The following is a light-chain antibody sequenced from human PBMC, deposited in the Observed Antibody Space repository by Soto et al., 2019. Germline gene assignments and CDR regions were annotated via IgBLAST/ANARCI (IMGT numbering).Light chain of an antibody. CDR3: HQYNNLWT. CDR2: DAS. CDR1: QSISRW. V-gene: IGKV1-5*01. J-gene: IGKJ1*01. Sequence: DIQMTQSPSTLSASVGDRVTIACRASQSISRWLAWYQQKPGKAPKLLIYDASTLESGVPSRFSGSRSGTEFTLTISSLQSEDFGVYYCHQYNNLWTFGQGTKVDIK.